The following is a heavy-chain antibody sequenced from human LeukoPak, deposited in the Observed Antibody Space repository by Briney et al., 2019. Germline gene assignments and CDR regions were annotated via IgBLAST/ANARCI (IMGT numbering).Heavy chain of an antibody. V-gene: IGHV4-4*07. CDR3: AQSILGYNWFAP. D-gene: IGHD3-10*01. CDR2: IHTSGTT. Sequence: PSETLSLTCTVSGASITSFYWNWIRQPAGKGLEWVGRIHTSGTTNYNPSLKSRITMSLDTSKNQFSLKLSSVTAADTAVYYCAQSILGYNWFAPWGQGTLVTVSS. J-gene: IGHJ5*02. CDR1: GASITSFY.